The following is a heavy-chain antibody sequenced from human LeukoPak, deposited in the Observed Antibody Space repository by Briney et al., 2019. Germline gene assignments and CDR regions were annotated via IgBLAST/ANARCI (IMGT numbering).Heavy chain of an antibody. CDR2: INPNSGGT. J-gene: IGHJ4*02. Sequence: ASVKVSCKASGYTFTGYYMHWVRQAPGQGLEWMGWINPNSGGTNYAQKFQGRVTMTRDTSISTACMELSRLRSDDTAVYYCAAHCSSTSCRHDYWGQRTLVTVSS. CDR1: GYTFTGYY. V-gene: IGHV1-2*02. CDR3: AAHCSSTSCRHDY. D-gene: IGHD2-2*01.